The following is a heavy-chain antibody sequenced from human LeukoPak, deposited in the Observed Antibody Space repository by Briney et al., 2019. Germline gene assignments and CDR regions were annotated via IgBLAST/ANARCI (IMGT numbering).Heavy chain of an antibody. J-gene: IGHJ4*02. D-gene: IGHD3-22*01. CDR3: ARAPVTMIAVVITPPDY. Sequence: ASVKVSCKASGYTFTSYGISWVRQAPGHGLEWMGWISAYNGNTNYAQKLQGRVTMTTDTSTSTAYMELRSLRSDDTAVYYCARAPVTMIAVVITPPDYWGQGTLVTVSS. V-gene: IGHV1-18*01. CDR2: ISAYNGNT. CDR1: GYTFTSYG.